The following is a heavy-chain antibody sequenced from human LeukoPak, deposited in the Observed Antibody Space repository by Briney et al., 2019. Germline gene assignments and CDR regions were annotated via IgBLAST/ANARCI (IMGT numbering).Heavy chain of an antibody. D-gene: IGHD2-2*01. CDR2: INHSGST. J-gene: IGHJ5*02. V-gene: IGHV4-34*01. CDR1: GGSFSGYY. Sequence: SETLSLTCAVYGGSFSGYYWSWIRQPPGKGLEWIGEINHSGSTNYNPSLKSRVTISVDTSKNQFSLKLSSVTAADTAVYYCARGPGCSSTSCQKTRNWFDPWGQGTLVTVSS. CDR3: ARGPGCSSTSCQKTRNWFDP.